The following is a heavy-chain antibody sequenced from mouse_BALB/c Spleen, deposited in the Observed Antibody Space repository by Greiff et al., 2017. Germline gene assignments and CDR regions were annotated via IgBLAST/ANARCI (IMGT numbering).Heavy chain of an antibody. CDR2: ISSGSSTI. J-gene: IGHJ3*01. CDR1: GFTFSSFG. D-gene: IGHD2-12*01. CDR3: ARDDRFAY. Sequence: EVHLVESGGGLVQPGGSRKLSCAASGFTFSSFGMHWVRQAPEKGLEWVAYISSGSSTIYYADTVKGRFTISRDNPKNTLFLQMTSLRSEDTAMYYCARDDRFAYWGQGTLVTVSA. V-gene: IGHV5-17*02.